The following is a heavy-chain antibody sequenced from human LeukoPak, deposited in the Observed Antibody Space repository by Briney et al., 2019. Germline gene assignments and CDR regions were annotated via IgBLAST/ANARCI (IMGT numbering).Heavy chain of an antibody. CDR1: GFTFSSYG. CDR2: IRYDGINK. D-gene: IGHD1-26*01. Sequence: PGGSLRLSCAASGFTFSSYGMHWVRQAPGKGLEWVAFIRYDGINKYYADSVKGRFTISRDNSKNTLYLQMNSLRAEDTAVYYCAKDSDRTLDYWGQGTLVTVSS. J-gene: IGHJ4*02. V-gene: IGHV3-30*02. CDR3: AKDSDRTLDY.